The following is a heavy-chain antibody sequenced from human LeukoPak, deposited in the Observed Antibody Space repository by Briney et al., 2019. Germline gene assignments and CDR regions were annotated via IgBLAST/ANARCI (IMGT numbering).Heavy chain of an antibody. D-gene: IGHD3-22*01. CDR3: ARGCYYERSGYCPFDY. V-gene: IGHV3-30*14. J-gene: IGHJ4*02. CDR2: ISYDGSDK. Sequence: GGSLRLSCVASVFTFSDHAVHWVRQAPGKGLEWMAAISYDGSDKYYADSVKGRFTISRDNSKNTLYLQMNSLRADDTAVYYCARGCYYERSGYCPFDYWGPGTLVTVSS. CDR1: VFTFSDHA.